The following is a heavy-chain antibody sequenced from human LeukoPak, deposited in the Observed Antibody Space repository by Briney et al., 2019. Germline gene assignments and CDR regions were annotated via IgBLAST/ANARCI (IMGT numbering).Heavy chain of an antibody. CDR3: ARDLCWGCFDD. CDR1: GFTFSSYS. V-gene: IGHV3-21*04. J-gene: IGHJ4*02. D-gene: IGHD3-10*02. CDR2: ISSSSIYI. Sequence: TGGSLRLSCAASGFTFSSYSMNWVRQAPGKGLEWVSSISSSSIYIYYADSVKGRFTISRDNSRNTLYLQMNSLRVDDTAVYYCARDLCWGCFDDWGQGNLVTVSS.